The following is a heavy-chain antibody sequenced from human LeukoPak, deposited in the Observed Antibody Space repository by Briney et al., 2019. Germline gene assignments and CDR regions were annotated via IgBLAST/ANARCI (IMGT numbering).Heavy chain of an antibody. V-gene: IGHV4-4*07. J-gene: IGHJ5*02. D-gene: IGHD4-17*01. CDR1: GGSISSYY. CDR2: IYTSGST. CDR3: ARGGTTVTTRWFDP. Sequence: SATLSLTCTVSGGSISSYYWSWIRQPAGKGLEWIGRIYTSGSTNYNPSLKSRVTMSVDTSKNQFSLKLSSVTAADTAVYYCARGGTTVTTRWFDPWGQGTLVTVSS.